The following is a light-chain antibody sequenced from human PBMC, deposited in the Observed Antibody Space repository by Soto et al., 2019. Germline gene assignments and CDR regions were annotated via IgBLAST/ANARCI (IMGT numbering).Light chain of an antibody. Sequence: EIVLTQSPATLSLSPGERATLSCRASQNVGIDLAWYQQKSGQAPRLLIYDASNRATGIPARFSGSGSGTDFTLTISSLQPEDFAVYHCQQRSDWPLTFGGGTKVEIK. CDR2: DAS. J-gene: IGKJ4*01. CDR3: QQRSDWPLT. CDR1: QNVGID. V-gene: IGKV3-11*01.